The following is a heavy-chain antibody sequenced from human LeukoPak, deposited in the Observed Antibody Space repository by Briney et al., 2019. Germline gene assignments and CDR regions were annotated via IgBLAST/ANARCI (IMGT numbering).Heavy chain of an antibody. J-gene: IGHJ5*02. V-gene: IGHV3-23*01. Sequence: GGSLRLSCAASGFTFSSYAMSWVRQAPGKGLEWVSAISGSGGSTYYADSVKGRFTISRDNSKNTLYLQMNSLRAEDTAVYYCAKDPHQYSSGSSNWFDPWGQGTLVTVSS. CDR2: ISGSGGST. D-gene: IGHD6-19*01. CDR1: GFTFSSYA. CDR3: AKDPHQYSSGSSNWFDP.